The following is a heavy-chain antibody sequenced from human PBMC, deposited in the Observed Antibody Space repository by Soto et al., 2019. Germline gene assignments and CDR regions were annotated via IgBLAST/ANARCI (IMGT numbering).Heavy chain of an antibody. CDR3: TRRDRYCSSDTCFDYGMDV. CDR2: IYYRGST. V-gene: IGHV4-39*02. D-gene: IGHD2-2*01. Sequence: KPSETLSLTCGVSGSSISGGTYFWGWIRQPPGKGLEWIGTIYYRGSTYYNPSLKSRVTISVDTSKNHISLKLSSVTAADTAVYYCTRRDRYCSSDTCFDYGMDVWGQGTTVTVSS. J-gene: IGHJ6*02. CDR1: GSSISGGTYF.